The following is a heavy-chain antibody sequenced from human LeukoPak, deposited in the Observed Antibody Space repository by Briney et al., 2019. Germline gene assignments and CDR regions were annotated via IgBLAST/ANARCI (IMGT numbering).Heavy chain of an antibody. D-gene: IGHD3-3*02. CDR2: IYHSGST. CDR3: ALLADY. Sequence: SETLSLTCTVSGYSISSGYYWGWIRQPPGKGLEWIGSIYHSGSTYYNPSLKSRVTISVDTSKNQFSLKLSSVTAADTAVYYCALLADYWGQGTLVTVSS. CDR1: GYSISSGYY. V-gene: IGHV4-38-2*02. J-gene: IGHJ4*02.